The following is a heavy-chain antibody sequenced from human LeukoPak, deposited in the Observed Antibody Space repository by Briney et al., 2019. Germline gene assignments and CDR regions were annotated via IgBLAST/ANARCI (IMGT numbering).Heavy chain of an antibody. CDR3: ARVGYYGSGTFDY. CDR1: GYTFNVYY. CDR2: NNPSSGGT. Sequence: ASVKVSCKAAGYTFNVYYIHWVRQAPGQGLELMGRNNPSSGGTNYAQIFQGRVTMTRDTSMSTVYMELSRLRSDDTAVYYCARVGYYGSGTFDYWGQGTPVTVSS. V-gene: IGHV1-2*06. J-gene: IGHJ4*02. D-gene: IGHD3-10*01.